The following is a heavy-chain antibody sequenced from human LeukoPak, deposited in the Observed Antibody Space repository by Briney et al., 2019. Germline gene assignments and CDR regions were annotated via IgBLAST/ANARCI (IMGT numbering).Heavy chain of an antibody. V-gene: IGHV1-8*01. CDR2: MNPNSGNT. Sequence: GASVKVSCKASGYTFTSYDINWVRQATGQGLEWMGWMNPNSGNTGYAQKFQGRVTMTRNTSISTAYMELSSLRSEDTAVYYCARGLGTYYYDSSGKPYWGQGTLVTVSS. CDR3: ARGLGTYYYDSSGKPY. J-gene: IGHJ4*02. D-gene: IGHD3-22*01. CDR1: GYTFTSYD.